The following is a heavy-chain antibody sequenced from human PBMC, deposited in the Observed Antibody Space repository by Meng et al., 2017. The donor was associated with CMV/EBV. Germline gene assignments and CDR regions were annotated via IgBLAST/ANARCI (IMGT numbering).Heavy chain of an antibody. V-gene: IGHV3-23*01. D-gene: IGHD2-2*01. J-gene: IGHJ5*02. CDR2: ISGSGGST. CDR3: AKGGTRVVPATLNWFDP. Sequence: EVQLLESGGGLVQPGGSLRLSCAASGFTFSSYAMSWVRQAPGKGLEWVSAISGSGGSTYYADSVKGRFTISRDNSKNTLYLQMNSLRAEDTAVYYCAKGGTRVVPATLNWFDPWGQGTLGTVST. CDR1: GFTFSSYA.